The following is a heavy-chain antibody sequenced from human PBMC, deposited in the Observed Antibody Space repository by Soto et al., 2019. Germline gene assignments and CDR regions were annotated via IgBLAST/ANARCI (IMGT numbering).Heavy chain of an antibody. CDR1: GFTFSSYG. Sequence: GGSLRLSCAASGFTFSSYGMHWVRQAPGKGLECVAVIWYDGSNKYYADSVKGRFTISRDNSKNTLYLQMNSLRAEDTAVYYCARDQSVAAASDASDIWGQGTMVTVSS. CDR3: ARDQSVAAASDASDI. CDR2: IWYDGSNK. D-gene: IGHD2-2*01. J-gene: IGHJ3*02. V-gene: IGHV3-33*01.